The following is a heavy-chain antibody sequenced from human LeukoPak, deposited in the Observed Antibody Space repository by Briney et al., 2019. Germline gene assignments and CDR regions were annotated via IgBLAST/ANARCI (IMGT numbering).Heavy chain of an antibody. V-gene: IGHV3-33*01. CDR3: ARDGSYGSGSYNFDY. J-gene: IGHJ4*02. D-gene: IGHD3-10*01. CDR2: IWYDGSNK. Sequence: GGSLRLSCAASGFTFSSYGMHWVRQAPGKGLECVAVIWYDGSNKYYADSVKGRFTISRDNSKNTLYLQMNSLRAEDTAVYYCARDGSYGSGSYNFDYWGQGTLVTVSS. CDR1: GFTFSSYG.